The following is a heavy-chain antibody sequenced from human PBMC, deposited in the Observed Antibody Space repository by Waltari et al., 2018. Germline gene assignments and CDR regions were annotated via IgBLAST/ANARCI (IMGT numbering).Heavy chain of an antibody. CDR2: INPNSGGT. CDR1: GYTFTGYY. V-gene: IGHV1-2*06. CDR3: ARGPGPYYYYYGMDV. J-gene: IGHJ6*02. Sequence: QVQLVQSGAEVKKPGASVKVSCKASGYTFTGYYMHWVRQAPGQGLEWMGRINPNSGGTNYAQKCQGRVTMTRETSISTAYMELSRLRSDDTAVYYCARGPGPYYYYYGMDVWGQGTTVTVSS.